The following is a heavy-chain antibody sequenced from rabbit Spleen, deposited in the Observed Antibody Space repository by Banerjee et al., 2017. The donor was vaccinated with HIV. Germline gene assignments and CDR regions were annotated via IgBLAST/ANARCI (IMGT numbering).Heavy chain of an antibody. J-gene: IGHJ2*01. CDR3: ARNYVNAFDP. Sequence: QEQLVETGGGLVQPGGSLTLSCKASGFDFSTYSMSWVRQAPGKGLEWIGCIGTGSGSTWYASWAKGRFTISKTSSTTVTLQMTSLTAADTATYFCARNYVNAFDPWGQGTLVTVS. V-gene: IGHV1S45*01. D-gene: IGHD1-1*01. CDR2: IGTGSGST. CDR1: GFDFSTYS.